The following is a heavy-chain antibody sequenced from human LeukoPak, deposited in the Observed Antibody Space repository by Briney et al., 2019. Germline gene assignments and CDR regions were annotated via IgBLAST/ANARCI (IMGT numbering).Heavy chain of an antibody. CDR2: IKQDGSVK. J-gene: IGHJ4*02. CDR1: GFTFSSYW. Sequence: PGGSLRLSCSASGFTFSSYWMSWVRQAPGKGLEWVANIKQDGSVKYYVDSVAGRLTTSRDNAKNSLYLQMDSLRTEDTAVYYCARIGYSSSSTDYWGQGTLVTVSS. D-gene: IGHD6-6*01. CDR3: ARIGYSSSSTDY. V-gene: IGHV3-7*01.